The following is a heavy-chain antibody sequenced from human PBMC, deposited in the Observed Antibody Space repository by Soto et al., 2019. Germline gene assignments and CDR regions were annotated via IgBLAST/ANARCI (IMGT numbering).Heavy chain of an antibody. CDR2: SKSKADGGAT. V-gene: IGHV3-15*01. CDR3: TTDRAIGEAVLFDS. D-gene: IGHD3-10*01. Sequence: EVQLVESGGGLVKPGESLRLSCAASGFTFTYAWMSWVRQAAGKGLELIGRSKSKADGGATDYEAPVKGRFTISRDDSKDTLYLQMNNLQTEDTAVYYCTTDRAIGEAVLFDSWGQGVLVTVSS. CDR1: GFTFTYAW. J-gene: IGHJ4*02.